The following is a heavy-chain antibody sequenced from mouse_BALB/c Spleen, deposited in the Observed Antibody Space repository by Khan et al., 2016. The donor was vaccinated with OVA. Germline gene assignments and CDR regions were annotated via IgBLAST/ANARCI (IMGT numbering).Heavy chain of an antibody. CDR2: ISSGSSTI. D-gene: IGHD1-2*01. J-gene: IGHJ2*01. CDR3: ARNYGYYFDY. Sequence: EVELVESGGGLVQPGGSRKLSCAASGFTFSSFGMHWVRQAPEKGLEWVAYISSGSSTIYYADTVKGRFTISRDNPKNTLFLQMTSPRSEDTAMYFCARNYGYYFDYWGQGTTLTVSS. CDR1: GFTFSSFG. V-gene: IGHV5-17*02.